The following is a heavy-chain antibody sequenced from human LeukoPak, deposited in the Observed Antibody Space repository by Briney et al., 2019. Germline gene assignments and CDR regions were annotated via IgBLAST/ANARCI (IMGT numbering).Heavy chain of an antibody. CDR2: ISGSGGST. CDR3: ARARRDGNTGLAFDI. V-gene: IGHV3-23*01. J-gene: IGHJ3*02. D-gene: IGHD5-24*01. Sequence: GGSLRLSCAASGFTFSSYAMSWVRQAPGKGLEWVSAISGSGGSTYYADSVKGRFTISRDNSKNTLYLQMNSLRAEDTAVYYCARARRDGNTGLAFDIWGQGTMVTVSS. CDR1: GFTFSSYA.